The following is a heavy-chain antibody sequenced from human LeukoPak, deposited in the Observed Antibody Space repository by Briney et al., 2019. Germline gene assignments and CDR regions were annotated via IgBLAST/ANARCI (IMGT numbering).Heavy chain of an antibody. J-gene: IGHJ4*02. V-gene: IGHV3-7*05. CDR1: GFTFSTFW. Sequence: GGSLRLSCAASGFTFSTFWMTWVRQAPGKGLEWVANIKPDGSEKYYVDSVKGRFTISRGNAKNSVYLQINGLRVEDTAVYYCARREVTGCLSFGYWGQGTLVTVSS. D-gene: IGHD1-26*01. CDR3: ARREVTGCLSFGY. CDR2: IKPDGSEK.